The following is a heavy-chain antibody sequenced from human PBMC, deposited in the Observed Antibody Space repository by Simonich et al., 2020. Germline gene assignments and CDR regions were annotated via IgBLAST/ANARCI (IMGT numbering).Heavy chain of an antibody. D-gene: IGHD3-10*01. V-gene: IGHV3-21*01. J-gene: IGHJ4*02. CDR1: GFTFSSYS. Sequence: GGGLVKPGGSLRLSCAASGFTFSSYSMNWVRQAPGKGLEWVSSISSSSSYIYYADSVKGRFTISRDNAKNSQYLQMNSLRAVDTAVYYCARDNSYYGSGSYYFDYWGQGTLVTVSS. CDR2: ISSSSSYI. CDR3: ARDNSYYGSGSYYFDY.